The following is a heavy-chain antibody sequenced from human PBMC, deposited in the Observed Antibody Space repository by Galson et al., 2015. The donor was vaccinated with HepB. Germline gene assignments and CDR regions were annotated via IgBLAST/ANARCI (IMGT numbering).Heavy chain of an antibody. CDR1: SYN. D-gene: IGHD3/OR15-3a*01. Sequence: SYNMNWVRQAPGKGLEWVSSISKSTSYIYYADSVKGRFTISRDNAKNSLFLQMNSLRAEDTAVYFCARDFLDGNAFDIWGQGTMVTVSA. CDR3: ARDFLDGNAFDI. J-gene: IGHJ3*02. CDR2: ISKSTSYI. V-gene: IGHV3-21*01.